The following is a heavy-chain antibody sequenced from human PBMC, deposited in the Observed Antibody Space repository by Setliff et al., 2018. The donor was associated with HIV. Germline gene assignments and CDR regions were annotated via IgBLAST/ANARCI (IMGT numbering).Heavy chain of an antibody. CDR2: IYTSGST. CDR1: GGSISSGSYY. D-gene: IGHD3-22*01. J-gene: IGHJ6*03. CDR3: ARVGWSGYYYDYYYYYYMDV. Sequence: SETLSLTCTVSGGSISSGSYYWSWIRQPAGKGLEWIGRIYTSGSTNYNPSLKSRVTISVDTSKNQFSLKLSSVTAADTAVYYCARVGWSGYYYDYYYYYYMDVWGKGTTVTSP. V-gene: IGHV4-61*02.